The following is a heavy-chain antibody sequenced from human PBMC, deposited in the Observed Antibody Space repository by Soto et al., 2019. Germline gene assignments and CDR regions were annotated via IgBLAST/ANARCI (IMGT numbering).Heavy chain of an antibody. J-gene: IGHJ4*02. CDR2: IIPVFGTT. CDR1: GGLFSSFA. Sequence: QERLVQSGAEVKKPGSSMKISCKASGGLFSSFAISWVRQAPGRGLEWMGGIIPVFGTTNYAQKFQDRVTITADDSTNTAYMELSSLRYEDTAIYYCAMGGSPYVWFNEFWGQGALVTVTS. CDR3: AMGGSPYVWFNEF. V-gene: IGHV1-69*01. D-gene: IGHD1-26*01.